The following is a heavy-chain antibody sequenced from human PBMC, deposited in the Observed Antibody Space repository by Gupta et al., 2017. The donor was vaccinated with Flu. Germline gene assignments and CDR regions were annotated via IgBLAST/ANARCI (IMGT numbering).Heavy chain of an antibody. J-gene: IGHJ4*02. CDR3: ARSFAYDRGAYYNY. Sequence: GRQAPGKGLEWVSSISSSSSYIYYADSVKGRFTVSRDNAGDSLYLQMDSLGAEDTAVYYCARSFAYDRGAYYNYWGQGTLVTVSS. D-gene: IGHD3-10*01. CDR2: ISSSSSYI. V-gene: IGHV3-21*01.